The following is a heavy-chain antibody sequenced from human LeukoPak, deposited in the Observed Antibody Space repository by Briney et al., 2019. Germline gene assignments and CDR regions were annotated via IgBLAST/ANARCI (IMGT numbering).Heavy chain of an antibody. CDR1: GFTFNSYA. Sequence: GGSLRLSCAASGFTFNSYAMSWVRQAPGKGLEWVSGISGSGVTTYYADSVKGRFIISRDNSKNTLYLQMNSLRAEDTAVYYCAKRTAYSSSPFDYWGQGTLVTVSS. J-gene: IGHJ4*02. D-gene: IGHD6-6*01. CDR2: ISGSGVTT. CDR3: AKRTAYSSSPFDY. V-gene: IGHV3-23*01.